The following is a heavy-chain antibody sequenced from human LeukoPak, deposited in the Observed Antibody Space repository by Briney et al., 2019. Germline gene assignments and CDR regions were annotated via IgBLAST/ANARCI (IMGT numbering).Heavy chain of an antibody. J-gene: IGHJ3*02. Sequence: GGSLRLSCAASGFTVSSNYMSWVRQAPGKGREGVSVIYSGGSTYYADSVKGRFTISRDNSNNTLYLQMNSLRAEDTAVYYCAREGLLYDIYAFDIWGQGTMVTVSS. CDR2: IYSGGST. CDR1: GFTVSSNY. V-gene: IGHV3-53*01. D-gene: IGHD3-9*01. CDR3: AREGLLYDIYAFDI.